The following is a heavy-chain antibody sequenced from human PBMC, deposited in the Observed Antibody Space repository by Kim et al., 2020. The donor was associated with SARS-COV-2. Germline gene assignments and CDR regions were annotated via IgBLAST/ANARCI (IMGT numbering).Heavy chain of an antibody. CDR1: GYTFTSYY. J-gene: IGHJ4*02. CDR2: INPSGGST. CDR3: ARDTGITGTTVAFDY. V-gene: IGHV1-46*01. D-gene: IGHD1-7*01. Sequence: ASVKVSCKASGYTFTSYYMHWVRQAPGQGLEWMGIINPSGGSTSYAQKFQGRVTMTRDTSTSTVYMELSSLRSEDTAVYYCARDTGITGTTVAFDYWGQGTLVTVSS.